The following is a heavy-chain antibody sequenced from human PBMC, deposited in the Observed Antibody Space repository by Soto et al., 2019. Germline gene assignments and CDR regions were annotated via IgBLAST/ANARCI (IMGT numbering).Heavy chain of an antibody. Sequence: SETLSLTCTVSGGSISSYYWSWIRQPPGKGLEWIGYIYYSGSTNYNPSLKSRVTISVDTSKNQFSLKLSSVTAADTAVYYCARVVVVVVAATPPGFDPWGQGTLVTVSS. J-gene: IGHJ5*02. V-gene: IGHV4-59*01. CDR2: IYYSGST. D-gene: IGHD2-15*01. CDR1: GGSISSYY. CDR3: ARVVVVVVAATPPGFDP.